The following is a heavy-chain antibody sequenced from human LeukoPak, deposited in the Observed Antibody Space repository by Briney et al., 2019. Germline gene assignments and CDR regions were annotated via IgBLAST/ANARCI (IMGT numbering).Heavy chain of an antibody. CDR1: GFTFSDYY. V-gene: IGHV3-11*01. Sequence: AGSLRLSCAASGFTFSDYYMSWIRQAPGKGLEWVSYISSSGSTIYFADSVKGRFTISRDNAKNSLYLQMNSLRAEDTAVYYCARDLEGYSWAFDYWGQGTLVTVSS. CDR3: ARDLEGYSWAFDY. D-gene: IGHD5-18*01. J-gene: IGHJ4*02. CDR2: ISSSGSTI.